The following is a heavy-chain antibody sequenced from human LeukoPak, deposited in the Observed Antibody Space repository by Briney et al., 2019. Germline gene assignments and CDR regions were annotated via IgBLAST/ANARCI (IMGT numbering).Heavy chain of an antibody. CDR2: ISGSGGST. D-gene: IGHD3-22*01. CDR3: AKSMIVVVIPYFDY. CDR1: GFTFSSYA. Sequence: GGSLRLSCAASGFTFSSYAMSWVRQAPGKGLGWVSAISGSGGSTYYADSVKGRFTISRDNSKNTLYLQMNSLRAEDTAVYYCAKSMIVVVIPYFDYWGQGTLVTVSS. J-gene: IGHJ4*02. V-gene: IGHV3-23*01.